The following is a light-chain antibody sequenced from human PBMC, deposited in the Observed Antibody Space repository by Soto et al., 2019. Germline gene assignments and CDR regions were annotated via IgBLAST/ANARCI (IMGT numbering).Light chain of an antibody. V-gene: IGLV2-14*01. Sequence: QSVLTQPASVYGSPGQSITISCPGASSDVGGNNYVSWYQQYPGKAPKLMVCDVSNRPSGVSNRFSGSKSGNTASLTITGLQAEDEADYYRSSFTGTSYVFGTGTKVTVL. J-gene: IGLJ1*01. CDR3: SSFTGTSYV. CDR1: SSDVGGNNY. CDR2: DVS.